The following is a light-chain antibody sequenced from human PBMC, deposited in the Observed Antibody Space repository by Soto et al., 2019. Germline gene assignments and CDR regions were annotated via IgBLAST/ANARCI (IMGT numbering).Light chain of an antibody. CDR2: DAS. CDR3: QQYNSYSIT. Sequence: DIQMTQSPSTLSASVGDRVTITCRASQSLSSWLAWYQQKPGKAPKLLMYDASSLESGVPSRFSGSGSGTEFTLTIRSLQPDDFATYYCQQYNSYSITFGPGTKVDVK. J-gene: IGKJ3*01. V-gene: IGKV1-5*01. CDR1: QSLSSW.